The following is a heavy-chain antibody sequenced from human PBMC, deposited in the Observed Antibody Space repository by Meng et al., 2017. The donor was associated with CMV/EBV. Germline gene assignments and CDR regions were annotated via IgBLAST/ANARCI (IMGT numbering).Heavy chain of an antibody. CDR2: ISYDGSNK. J-gene: IGHJ6*02. CDR3: ARRESTSCYRSCGMDV. V-gene: IGHV3-30-3*01. Sequence: GESLKISCAASGFTFSSYAMHWVRQAPGKGLEWVAVISYDGSNKYYVDSVKGRFTISRDNSKNTLYLQMNSLRAEDTAVYYCARRESTSCYRSCGMDVWGQGTTVTVSS. CDR1: GFTFSSYA. D-gene: IGHD2-2*02.